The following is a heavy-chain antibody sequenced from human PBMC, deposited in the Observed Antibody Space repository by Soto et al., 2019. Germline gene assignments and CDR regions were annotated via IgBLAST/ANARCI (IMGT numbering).Heavy chain of an antibody. D-gene: IGHD6-19*01. Sequence: EVQLVESGGGLVQPGGSLRLSCAASGFTFSNNWMHWVRQAPGKGPVWVSRINSDGSSSYYADSVTGRFTISRDNAKNTLYLQMNSLRADDPAVYYCARGGIEVHWGQGTLVTVSS. V-gene: IGHV3-74*01. CDR3: ARGGIEVH. CDR2: INSDGSSS. CDR1: GFTFSNNW. J-gene: IGHJ4*02.